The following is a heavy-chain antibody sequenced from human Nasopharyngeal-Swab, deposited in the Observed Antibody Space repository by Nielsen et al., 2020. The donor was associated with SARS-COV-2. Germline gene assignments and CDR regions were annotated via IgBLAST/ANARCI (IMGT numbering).Heavy chain of an antibody. J-gene: IGHJ4*02. V-gene: IGHV4-4*02. D-gene: IGHD3-22*01. Sequence: VRQAPGKGLEWIGYIYYSGSTNYNPSLKSRVTISVDTSKNQFSLKLSSVTAADTAVYYCARRGYPATDYWGQGTLVTVSS. CDR2: IYYSGST. CDR3: ARRGYPATDY.